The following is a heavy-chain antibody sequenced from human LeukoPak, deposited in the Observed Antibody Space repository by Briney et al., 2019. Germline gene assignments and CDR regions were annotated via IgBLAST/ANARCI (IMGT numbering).Heavy chain of an antibody. Sequence: GGSLRLSCAASGFTFSSYGMSWVRQAPGKGLEWVSAISGSGGSTYYADSVKGRFIISRDNSKNTLYLQMNSLRAEDTAVYYCANDGAYYDSSTDAFGIWGQGTMVTVSS. CDR3: ANDGAYYDSSTDAFGI. J-gene: IGHJ3*02. D-gene: IGHD3-22*01. CDR2: ISGSGGST. V-gene: IGHV3-23*01. CDR1: GFTFSSYG.